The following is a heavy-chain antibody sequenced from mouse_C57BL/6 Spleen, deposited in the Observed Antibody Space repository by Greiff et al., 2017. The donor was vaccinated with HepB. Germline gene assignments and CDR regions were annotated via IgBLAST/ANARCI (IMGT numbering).Heavy chain of an antibody. Sequence: EVQLQQSGPELVKPGASVKISCKASGYSFTGYYMNWVKQSPEKSLEWIGEINPSTGGTTYNQKFKAKATLTVDKSSSTAYMQLKSLTSEDSAVYYCARGNDYDLLLDFDVWGTGTTVTVSS. D-gene: IGHD2-4*01. CDR3: ARGNDYDLLLDFDV. V-gene: IGHV1-42*01. CDR1: GYSFTGYY. J-gene: IGHJ1*03. CDR2: INPSTGGT.